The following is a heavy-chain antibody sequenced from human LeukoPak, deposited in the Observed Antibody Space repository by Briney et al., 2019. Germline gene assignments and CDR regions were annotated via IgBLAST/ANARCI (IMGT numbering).Heavy chain of an antibody. J-gene: IGHJ6*02. CDR1: GGSISSYY. Sequence: SETLSPTCTVSGGSISSYYWSWIRQPPGKGLEWIGYIYYSGSTNYNPSLKSRVTISVDTSKNQFSLKLSSVTAADTAVYYCARERVDTLEHGDYYYGMDVWGQGTTVTVSS. CDR3: ARERVDTLEHGDYYYGMDV. D-gene: IGHD5-18*01. V-gene: IGHV4-59*01. CDR2: IYYSGST.